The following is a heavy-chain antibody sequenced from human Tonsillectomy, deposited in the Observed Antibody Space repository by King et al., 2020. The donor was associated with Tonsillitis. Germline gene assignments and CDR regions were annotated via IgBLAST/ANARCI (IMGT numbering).Heavy chain of an antibody. J-gene: IGHJ4*02. CDR1: GYTFSSYG. Sequence: VQLVQSGAEVKKPGASVKVSCEASGYTFSSYGLSWVRQAPGQGLEWMGWISTYNGNTNYAQKFQGRVTLTTDTSTSTAYMEVRSLRSDDTAVYYCARVSGDYEILTGFEYWGQGTLVTVSS. V-gene: IGHV1-18*04. CDR2: ISTYNGNT. D-gene: IGHD3-9*01. CDR3: ARVSGDYEILTGFEY.